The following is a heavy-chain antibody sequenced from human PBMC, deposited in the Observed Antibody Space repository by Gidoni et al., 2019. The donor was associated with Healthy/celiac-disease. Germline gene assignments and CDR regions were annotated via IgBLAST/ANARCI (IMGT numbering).Heavy chain of an antibody. CDR3: ARESGRDFYFDY. CDR1: VCTFTSYG. D-gene: IGHD2-21*02. Sequence: QVQLVQSGAEVKKPGAPVKVSCKPSVCTFTSYGISWVRQAPGQGLEWMGWISPYNGNTNYAQKLQGRVTMTTDTSTSTAYMELRSLRSDDTAVYYCARESGRDFYFDYWGQGTLVTVSS. V-gene: IGHV1-18*01. CDR2: ISPYNGNT. J-gene: IGHJ4*02.